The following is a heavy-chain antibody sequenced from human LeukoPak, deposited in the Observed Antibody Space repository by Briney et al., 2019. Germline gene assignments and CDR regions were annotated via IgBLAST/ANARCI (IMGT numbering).Heavy chain of an antibody. D-gene: IGHD3-9*01. CDR2: IYYSGST. CDR1: GGSISSSSYY. CDR3: ARPYYDILTGSYYFDY. Sequence: KPSETLSLTCTVSGGSISSSSYYWGWIRQPPGKGLEWIGSIYYSGSTYYNPSLKSRVTISVDTSKNQFSLKLSSVTAADTAVYYCARPYYDILTGSYYFDYWGQGTLVTVSS. V-gene: IGHV4-39*01. J-gene: IGHJ4*02.